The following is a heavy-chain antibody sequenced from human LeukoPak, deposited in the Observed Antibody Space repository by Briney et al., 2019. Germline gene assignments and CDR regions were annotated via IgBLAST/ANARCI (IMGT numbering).Heavy chain of an antibody. D-gene: IGHD4-11*01. V-gene: IGHV1-2*02. Sequence: ASVAVSCKASGYTFTGYYIHWVRQAPGQGLEWMGWINPNSGGTNYAQKFQGRVTMTRGTSISTAYMELSRLTSDDTAVYYWARDAIVRDYSNSDYWGQGTLVTVST. CDR2: INPNSGGT. J-gene: IGHJ4*02. CDR3: ARDAIVRDYSNSDY. CDR1: GYTFTGYY.